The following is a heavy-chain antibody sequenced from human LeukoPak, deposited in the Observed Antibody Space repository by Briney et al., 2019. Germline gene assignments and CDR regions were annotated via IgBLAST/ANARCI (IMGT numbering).Heavy chain of an antibody. J-gene: IGHJ4*02. CDR2: IKQDGSDK. D-gene: IGHD3-10*01. CDR1: GFTFSNYF. V-gene: IGHV3-7*01. Sequence: GGSLRLSCAASGFTFSNYFMSWVRQAPGKGLEWVANIKQDGSDKNYVDSVKGRFIISRDNAKNSVYLQMNSLRAEDTAVYYCARDAITMVRGVSDYWGQGTLVTVSS. CDR3: ARDAITMVRGVSDY.